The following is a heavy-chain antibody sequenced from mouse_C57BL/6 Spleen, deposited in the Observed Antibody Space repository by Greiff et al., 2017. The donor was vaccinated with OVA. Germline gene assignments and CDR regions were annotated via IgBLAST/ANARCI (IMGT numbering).Heavy chain of an antibody. J-gene: IGHJ2*01. CDR2: INPNNGGT. D-gene: IGHD1-1*01. V-gene: IGHV1-26*01. Sequence: EVKLQQSGPELVKPGASVKISCKASGYTFTDYYMNWVKQSHGKSLEWIGDINPNNGGTSYNQKFKGKATLTVDKSSSTAYMELRSLTSEDSAVYYCARNGFIYYGSSYDYWGQGTTLTVSS. CDR3: ARNGFIYYGSSYDY. CDR1: GYTFTDYY.